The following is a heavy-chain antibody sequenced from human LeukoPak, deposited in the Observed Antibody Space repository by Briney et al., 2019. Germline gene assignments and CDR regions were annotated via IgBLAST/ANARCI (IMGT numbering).Heavy chain of an antibody. D-gene: IGHD4-17*01. Sequence: PETLPLTCTVSGGSISSYYWSWIRQPPGKGLEWIGYIYYSGSTNYNPSLKSRVTISVDTSKNQFSLKLSSVTAADTAVYYCASSYGDAYFDYWGQGTLVTVSS. CDR1: GGSISSYY. J-gene: IGHJ4*02. CDR3: ASSYGDAYFDY. V-gene: IGHV4-59*01. CDR2: IYYSGST.